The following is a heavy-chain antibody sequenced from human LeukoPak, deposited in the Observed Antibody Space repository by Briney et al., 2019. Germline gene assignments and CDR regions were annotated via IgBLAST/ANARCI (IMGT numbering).Heavy chain of an antibody. J-gene: IGHJ4*02. D-gene: IGHD3-22*01. CDR2: IVGSGDTK. CDR3: AKCSVHSGYSCSDY. Sequence: GGALRLSCIASGCTLSNYAMKAVRPAPGKGVKWVSPIVGSGDTKYYADSVEGRFTTSRDNSNNTLFLQFNSLRAEDTAVYYCAKCSVHSGYSCSDYWGQGTLVTVST. CDR1: GCTLSNYA. V-gene: IGHV3-23*01.